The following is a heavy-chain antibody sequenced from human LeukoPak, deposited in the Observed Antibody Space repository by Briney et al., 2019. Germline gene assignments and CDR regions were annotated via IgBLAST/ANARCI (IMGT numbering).Heavy chain of an antibody. CDR2: IYYSGST. CDR3: ARLDYDILTGYSLGAFDI. V-gene: IGHV4-4*07. Sequence: SETLSLTCTVSGGSISSYYWSWIRQPAGKGLEWIGRIYYSGSTYYNPSLKSRVTISVDTSKNQFSLKLSSVTAADTAVYYCARLDYDILTGYSLGAFDIWGQGTMVTVSS. D-gene: IGHD3-9*01. J-gene: IGHJ3*02. CDR1: GGSISSYY.